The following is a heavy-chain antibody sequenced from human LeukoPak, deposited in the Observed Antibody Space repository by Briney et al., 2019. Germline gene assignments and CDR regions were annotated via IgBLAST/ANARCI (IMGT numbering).Heavy chain of an antibody. J-gene: IGHJ4*02. V-gene: IGHV3-7*01. D-gene: IGHD1-26*01. CDR1: GFSFSSYW. CDR3: ARDKVVGATSLDY. Sequence: GGSLRLSCAASGFSFSSYWMTWVRQAPGKGLEWVANIKEDGSGKYYLDSVKGRFTISRDNAKNSLYLQMDSLRAEDTAVYYCARDKVVGATSLDYWGQGTLVTVSS. CDR2: IKEDGSGK.